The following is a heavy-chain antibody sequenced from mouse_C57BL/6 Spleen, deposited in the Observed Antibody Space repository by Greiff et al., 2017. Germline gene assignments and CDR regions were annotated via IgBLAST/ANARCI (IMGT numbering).Heavy chain of an antibody. D-gene: IGHD2-5*01. CDR1: GYTFTSYG. V-gene: IGHV1-81*01. CDR2: IYPRSGNT. Sequence: VKLMESGAELARPWASVKLSCKASGYTFTSYGISWVKQRTGQGLEWIGEIYPRSGNTYYNEKFKGKATLTADKSSSTAYMELRSLTSEDSAVYFCARRGSNSYYFDYWGQGTTLTVSS. CDR3: ARRGSNSYYFDY. J-gene: IGHJ2*01.